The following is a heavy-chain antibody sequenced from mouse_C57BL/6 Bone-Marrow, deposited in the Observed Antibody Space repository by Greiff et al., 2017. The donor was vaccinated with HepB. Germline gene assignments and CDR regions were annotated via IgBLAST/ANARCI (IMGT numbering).Heavy chain of an antibody. Sequence: VQLQQSGAELVRPGASVKLSCTASGFNIKDDYMHWVKQRPEQGLEWIGWIDPENGDTEYASKFQGKATITADTSSNTAYLQHSSLTSEDTAVYYCTTGDYDWAYWGQGTLVTVSA. J-gene: IGHJ3*01. CDR2: IDPENGDT. D-gene: IGHD2-4*01. CDR3: TTGDYDWAY. V-gene: IGHV14-4*01. CDR1: GFNIKDDY.